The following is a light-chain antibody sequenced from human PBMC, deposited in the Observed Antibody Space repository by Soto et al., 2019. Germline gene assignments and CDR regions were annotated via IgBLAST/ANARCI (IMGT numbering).Light chain of an antibody. CDR3: FSYTSSGTYV. Sequence: QSVLTQPASVSGTPGQSITISCTGTSSDVGNYKYVSWYQQHPGKAPKLMIYDVRNRPSGVSNRFSGSKSGNTPSLTSSGLQAEDDTDYDCFSYTSSGTYVFGTGTKVTVL. J-gene: IGLJ1*01. V-gene: IGLV2-14*03. CDR1: SSDVGNYKY. CDR2: DVR.